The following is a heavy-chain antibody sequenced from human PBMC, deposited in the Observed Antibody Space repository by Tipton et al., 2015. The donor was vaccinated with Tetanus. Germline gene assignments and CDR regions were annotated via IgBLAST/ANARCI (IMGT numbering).Heavy chain of an antibody. J-gene: IGHJ5*02. Sequence: LRLSCTVSGGSISSYYWSWIRQPPGKGLEWIGYIYYSGSTNYNPSLKSRVTISVDTSKNQFSLKLSSVTAADTAVYYCARETRYSSSWYEGNWFDPWGQGTLVTVSS. V-gene: IGHV4-59*01. D-gene: IGHD6-13*01. CDR1: GGSISSYY. CDR3: ARETRYSSSWYEGNWFDP. CDR2: IYYSGST.